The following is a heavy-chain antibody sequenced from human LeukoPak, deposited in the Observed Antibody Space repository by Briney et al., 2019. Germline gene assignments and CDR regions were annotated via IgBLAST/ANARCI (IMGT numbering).Heavy chain of an antibody. CDR3: SKDRWGSGGSGGGDY. CDR1: GFTFSSYA. J-gene: IGHJ4*02. V-gene: IGHV3-23*01. CDR2: INKTGGST. Sequence: GGSLRLSCSASGFTFSSYAMTWIRQAPGKGLEWVSTINKTGGSTYYADSVKGRFTISRDNSKNTLYLQMNSLRVEDTAVYYCSKDRWGSGGSGGGDYWGQGTLVTVSS. D-gene: IGHD2-15*01.